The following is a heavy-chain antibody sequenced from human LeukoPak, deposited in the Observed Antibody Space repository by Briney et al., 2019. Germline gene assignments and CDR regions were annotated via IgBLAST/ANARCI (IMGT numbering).Heavy chain of an antibody. D-gene: IGHD3-10*01. CDR1: GYSISSGYY. Sequence: SETLSLTCAVSGYSISSGYYWGWIRQPPGKGLEWIGSIYYSGSIYYNPSLKSRVTISVDTSKNQFSLKLNSVTAADTAIYYCARDLWGSGSYYNVPLDYWGQGTLVTVSS. CDR3: ARDLWGSGSYYNVPLDY. J-gene: IGHJ4*02. V-gene: IGHV4-38-2*02. CDR2: IYYSGSI.